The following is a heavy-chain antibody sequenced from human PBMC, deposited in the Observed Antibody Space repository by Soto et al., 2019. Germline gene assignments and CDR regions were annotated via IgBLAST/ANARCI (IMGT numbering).Heavy chain of an antibody. CDR1: GYAFTSYY. V-gene: IGHV1-46*01. CDR2: INPSGGST. CDR3: ARERPTYYDILTGYYRYYGMDV. J-gene: IGHJ6*02. Sequence: ASVKVSCKGSGYAFTSYYMHWVRQAAGQGLEWMGIINPSGGSTSYAQKFQGRVTMTRDTSTSTVYMELSSLRSEDTAVYYCARERPTYYDILTGYYRYYGMDVWGQGTTVTVSS. D-gene: IGHD3-9*01.